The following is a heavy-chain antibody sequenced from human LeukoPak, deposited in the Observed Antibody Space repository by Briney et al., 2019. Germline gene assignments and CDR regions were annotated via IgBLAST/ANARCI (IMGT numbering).Heavy chain of an antibody. CDR2: ISAYNGNT. D-gene: IGHD3-22*01. Sequence: ASVKVSCKASGYTFTSYGISWVRQAPGQGLEWMGWISAYNGNTNYAQKLQGRVTMTTDTSTSTAYMELRSLRSDDTAVYYCARVPSYYYDSSGYYYPDYWGQGTLVTVSS. CDR1: GYTFTSYG. CDR3: ARVPSYYYDSSGYYYPDY. V-gene: IGHV1-18*01. J-gene: IGHJ4*02.